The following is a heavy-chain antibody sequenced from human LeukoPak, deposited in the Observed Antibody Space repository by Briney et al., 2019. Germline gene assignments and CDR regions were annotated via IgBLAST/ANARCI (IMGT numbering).Heavy chain of an antibody. D-gene: IGHD3-9*01. CDR3: ARGKGYFDWLLNY. CDR1: GFTFSSYG. J-gene: IGHJ4*02. CDR2: IWYDGSNK. Sequence: PGRSLRLSCAPSGFTFSSYGMHWVRQAPGKGLGWGAVIWYDGSNKYYADSVKGRFTISRDNSKNTLYLQMNSLRAEDTAVYYCARGKGYFDWLLNYWGQGTLVTVSS. V-gene: IGHV3-33*01.